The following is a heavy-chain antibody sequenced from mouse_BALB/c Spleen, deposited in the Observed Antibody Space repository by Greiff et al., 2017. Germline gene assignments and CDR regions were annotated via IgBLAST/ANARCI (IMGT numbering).Heavy chain of an antibody. CDR3: TREGITTGRRRAWFAY. Sequence: QVQLQQSGAELVKPGASVKLSCKASGYTFTSYYMYWVKQRPGQGLEWIGEINPSNGGTNFNEKFKSKATLTVDKSSSTAYMQLSSLTSEDSAVYYCTREGITTGRRRAWFAYWGQGTLVTVSA. J-gene: IGHJ3*01. D-gene: IGHD2-4*01. CDR1: GYTFTSYY. CDR2: INPSNGGT. V-gene: IGHV1S81*02.